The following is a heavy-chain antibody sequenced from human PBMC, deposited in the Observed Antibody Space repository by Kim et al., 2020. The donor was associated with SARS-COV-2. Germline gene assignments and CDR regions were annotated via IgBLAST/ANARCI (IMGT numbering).Heavy chain of an antibody. J-gene: IGHJ6*02. CDR2: IYYSGST. D-gene: IGHD3-10*01. V-gene: IGHV4-61*01. CDR3: ARDYLLWFGELFPIYYYYGMDV. Sequence: SETLSLTCTVSGGSVSSGSYYWSWIRQPPGKGLEWIGYIYYSGSTNYNPPLKSRVTISVDTSKNQFSLKLSSVTAADTAVYYCARDYLLWFGELFPIYYYYGMDVWGQGTTVTVSS. CDR1: GGSVSSGSYY.